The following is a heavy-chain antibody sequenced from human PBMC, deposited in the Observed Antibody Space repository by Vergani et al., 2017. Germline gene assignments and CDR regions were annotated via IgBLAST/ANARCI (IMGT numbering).Heavy chain of an antibody. J-gene: IGHJ6*02. V-gene: IGHV3-21*06. CDR3: PRDCTSGGCPDNYGMDV. Sequence: EVQLVESGGGLVKPGGSLRLSCASSGFTFSDFSMSWVRQAPGKGLEWVAFIGSSGPYINYADSVKGRFIISRDNTNNSLFLQLRSLRAEDAAVYYCPRDCTSGGCPDNYGMDVWGQGATVTVSS. CDR2: IGSSGPYI. D-gene: IGHD2-8*01. CDR1: GFTFSDFS.